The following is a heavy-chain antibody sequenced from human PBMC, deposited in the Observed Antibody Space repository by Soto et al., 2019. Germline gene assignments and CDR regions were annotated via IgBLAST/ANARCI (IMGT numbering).Heavy chain of an antibody. Sequence: QVQLVQSGAEVKTPGSSVKVSCKASGGTFSSYAISWVRQAPGQGLEWMGGIIPIFGTANYAQKFQGRVTITADESTSTAYMELSSLRSEDTAVYYCARPDYYDSSGYYYSRSAFDIWGQGTMVTVSS. CDR1: GGTFSSYA. V-gene: IGHV1-69*01. CDR3: ARPDYYDSSGYYYSRSAFDI. D-gene: IGHD3-22*01. J-gene: IGHJ3*02. CDR2: IIPIFGTA.